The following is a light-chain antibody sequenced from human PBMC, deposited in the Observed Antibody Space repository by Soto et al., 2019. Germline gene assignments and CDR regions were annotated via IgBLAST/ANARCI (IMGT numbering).Light chain of an antibody. CDR1: SSDVGGYNY. Sequence: QSALPQPRSVSGSPGQSVTISCTGTSSDVGGYNYVSWYQQHPGKAPKLMIYDVSKRPAGVPDRFAGSKSGNTASLTISGLQAEDEAYYCCCSEAGSDTLLVFGTGTQLTVL. J-gene: IGLJ1*01. CDR3: CSEAGSDTLLV. CDR2: DVS. V-gene: IGLV2-11*01.